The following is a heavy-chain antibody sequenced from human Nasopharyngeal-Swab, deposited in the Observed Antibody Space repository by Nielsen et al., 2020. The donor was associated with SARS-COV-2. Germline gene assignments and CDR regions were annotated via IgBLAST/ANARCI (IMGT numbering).Heavy chain of an antibody. J-gene: IGHJ4*02. D-gene: IGHD6-6*01. CDR2: IYYSGST. V-gene: IGHV4-31*02. CDR3: ARGGAARPGFDY. Sequence: WIRQPPGKGLEWIGYIYYSGSTYYNPSLKSGVTISVDTSKNQFSLKLSSVTAADTAVYYCARGGAARPGFDYWGQGTLVTVSS.